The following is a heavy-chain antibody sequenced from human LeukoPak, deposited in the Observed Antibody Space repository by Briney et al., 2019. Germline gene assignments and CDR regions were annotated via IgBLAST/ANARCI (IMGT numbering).Heavy chain of an antibody. V-gene: IGHV3-48*03. CDR2: ISSSGSTI. CDR1: GFAFSSYI. Sequence: QPGGSLRLSCAASGFAFSSYILNWVRQAPGKGLEWVSYISSSGSTIYYADSVKGRFTISRDNAKNSLYLQMNSLRAEDTAVYYCATAPPRLTYYYDSSGYFDYWGQGTLVTVSS. CDR3: ATAPPRLTYYYDSSGYFDY. D-gene: IGHD3-22*01. J-gene: IGHJ4*02.